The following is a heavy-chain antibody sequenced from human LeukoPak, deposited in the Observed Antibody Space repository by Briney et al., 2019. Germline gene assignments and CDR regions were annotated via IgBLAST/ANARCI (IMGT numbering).Heavy chain of an antibody. Sequence: PGGSLRLSCAASGFTFSSYAMHWVRQAPGKGLEWVAVISYDGSNKYYADSVEGRFTISRDNSKNTLYLQMNSLRAEDTAVYYCARDHEKGSGSYYVFDYWGQGTLVTVSS. CDR3: ARDHEKGSGSYYVFDY. CDR2: ISYDGSNK. D-gene: IGHD1-26*01. V-gene: IGHV3-30-3*01. CDR1: GFTFSSYA. J-gene: IGHJ4*02.